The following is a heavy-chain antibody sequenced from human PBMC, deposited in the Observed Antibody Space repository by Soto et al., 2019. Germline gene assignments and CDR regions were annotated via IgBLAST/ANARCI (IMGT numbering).Heavy chain of an antibody. Sequence: QVQLVESGGGVVQPGRSLRLSCAASGFTFSSYGMHWVRQAPGKGLEWVAVIWYDGSNKYYADSVKGRFTISRDNSKNTLYLQMNSLRAEDTAVYYGARDERGSGSLDYWGQGTLVTVSS. V-gene: IGHV3-33*01. CDR1: GFTFSSYG. D-gene: IGHD3-10*01. J-gene: IGHJ4*02. CDR3: ARDERGSGSLDY. CDR2: IWYDGSNK.